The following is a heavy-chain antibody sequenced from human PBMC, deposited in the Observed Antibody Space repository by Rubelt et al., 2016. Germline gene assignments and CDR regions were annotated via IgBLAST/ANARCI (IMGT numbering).Heavy chain of an antibody. CDR1: GFTFSSYD. Sequence: AASGFTFSSYDMHWVRQATGKGLEWVSAIGTAGDTYYPGSVKGRFTISRDNSKNTLYLQMNSLRAEDTAVYYCAKDAQRTAAGIFDYWGQGTLVTVSS. CDR3: AKDAQRTAAGIFDY. D-gene: IGHD6-13*01. V-gene: IGHV3-13*01. J-gene: IGHJ4*02. CDR2: IGTAGDT.